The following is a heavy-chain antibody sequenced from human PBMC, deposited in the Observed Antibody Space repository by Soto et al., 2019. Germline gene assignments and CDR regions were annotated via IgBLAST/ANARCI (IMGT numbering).Heavy chain of an antibody. Sequence: ASVKVSCKTSGYTFTSYYMHWVRQAPGQGLEWMGVINPSSGSTTYAQRFQGRVTMTRDTSTSTVYMELSSLRSEDTAMFYCARGAAAAGLDDWGQGTRVTVAS. V-gene: IGHV1-46*03. CDR3: ARGAAAAGLDD. CDR1: GYTFTSYY. D-gene: IGHD6-13*01. J-gene: IGHJ4*02. CDR2: INPSSGST.